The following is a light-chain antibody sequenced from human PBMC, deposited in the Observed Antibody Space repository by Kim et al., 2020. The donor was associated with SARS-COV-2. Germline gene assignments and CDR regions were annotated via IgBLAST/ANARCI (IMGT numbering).Light chain of an antibody. J-gene: IGKJ4*01. V-gene: IGKV1-33*01. CDR3: QQYDNLR. CDR2: DAS. CDR1: HDISNY. Sequence: LSASVGDRVTITCQASHDISNYLNWYQQKPGKAPKLLIYDASNLETGVPSRFSGSGSGTDFTFTISSLQPEDIATYYCQQYDNLRFGGGTKVDIK.